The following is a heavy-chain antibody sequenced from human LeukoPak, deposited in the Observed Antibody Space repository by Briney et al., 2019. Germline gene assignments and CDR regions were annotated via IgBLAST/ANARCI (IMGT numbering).Heavy chain of an antibody. CDR1: GFTFSGSA. CDR3: TSPSRVRGVIRDY. CDR2: IRSKANSYAT. V-gene: IGHV3-73*01. D-gene: IGHD3-10*01. J-gene: IGHJ4*02. Sequence: PGGSLRLSCAASGFTFSGSAMHWVRQASGKGLEWVGRIRSKANSYATAYAASVKGRFTISRDDSKNTAYLQMNSLKTEDTAVYYCTSPSRVRGVIRDYWGQGTLVTVSS.